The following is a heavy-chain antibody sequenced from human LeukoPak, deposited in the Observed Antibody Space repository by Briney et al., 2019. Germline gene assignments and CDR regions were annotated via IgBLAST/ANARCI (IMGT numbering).Heavy chain of an antibody. V-gene: IGHV1-8*01. CDR1: GYTFTSYD. J-gene: IGHJ4*02. D-gene: IGHD6-19*01. CDR2: MNPNSGNT. CDR3: ARGPLSIAVADY. Sequence: ASVKVSCKASGYTFTSYDINWVRQATGQGLEWMGWMNPNSGNTGYAQKFQGRVTMTRNTSISTAYMELSSLRSEDTAVYYCARGPLSIAVADYWGQGTLVIVSS.